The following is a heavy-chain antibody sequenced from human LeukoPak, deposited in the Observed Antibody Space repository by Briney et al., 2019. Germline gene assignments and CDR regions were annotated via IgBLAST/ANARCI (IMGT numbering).Heavy chain of an antibody. J-gene: IGHJ6*03. CDR3: ARHLSGYYYYYYMDV. CDR2: IYPSDSDT. Sequence: GESLKISCKGSGYSFTGYWIGWVRQMPGKGLEWMGVIYPSDSDTRYSPSFQGQVTISADKSISTAYLQWSSLKASDTAMYYCARHLSGYYYYYYMDVWGKGTTVTVSS. V-gene: IGHV5-51*01. CDR1: GYSFTGYW. D-gene: IGHD1-26*01.